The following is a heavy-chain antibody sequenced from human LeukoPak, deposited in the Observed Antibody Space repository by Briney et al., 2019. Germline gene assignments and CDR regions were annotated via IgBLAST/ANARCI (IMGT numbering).Heavy chain of an antibody. Sequence: GGSLRLSCAASGFTFSSYWMPWVRQAPGKGLVWVSRINSDGSSTSYADSVKGRFTISRDNAKNTLYLQMNSLRAEVTAVYYCARGLYDFWSGYPFDYWGQGTLVTVSS. CDR3: ARGLYDFWSGYPFDY. D-gene: IGHD3-3*01. CDR2: INSDGSST. J-gene: IGHJ4*02. CDR1: GFTFSSYW. V-gene: IGHV3-74*01.